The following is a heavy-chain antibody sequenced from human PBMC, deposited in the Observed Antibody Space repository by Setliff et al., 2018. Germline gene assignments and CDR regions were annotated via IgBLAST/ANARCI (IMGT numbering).Heavy chain of an antibody. CDR2: IYHDGND. J-gene: IGHJ4*02. Sequence: SETLSLTCTVSGDSISSHYWTWIRQPAGKGLEWIGEIYHDGNDKFYPSVHYSPSLKSRVTISIDKSNNQFSLKLTSMTAADTALYYCAKGGGRYHSDSWGQGILVTVSS. CDR1: GDSISSHY. D-gene: IGHD1-1*01. V-gene: IGHV4-59*11. CDR3: AKGGGRYHSDS.